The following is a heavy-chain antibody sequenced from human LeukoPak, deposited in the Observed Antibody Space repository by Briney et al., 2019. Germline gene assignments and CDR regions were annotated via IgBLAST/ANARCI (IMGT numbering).Heavy chain of an antibody. CDR3: ARGKKKAMITFGGIIIPPFDY. CDR1: GFTFSSYT. CDR2: ISSSSSYI. Sequence: PGGSLRLSCAASGFTFSSYTMNWVRQAPGKGLEWVSSISSSSSYIYYADSVKGRFTISRDNAKNSLYLQMNSLRDEDTAVFYCARGKKKAMITFGGIIIPPFDYWGQGTLVTVSS. V-gene: IGHV3-21*01. D-gene: IGHD3-16*01. J-gene: IGHJ4*02.